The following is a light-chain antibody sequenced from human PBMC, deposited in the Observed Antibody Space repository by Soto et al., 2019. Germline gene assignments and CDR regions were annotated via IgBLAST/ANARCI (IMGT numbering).Light chain of an antibody. Sequence: DIQMTQSPSSLSASVGDRVTITCQASQDISNYLYWYQQKPGKAPKLLIYDASNLETGVPSSFSCSGSGTEVTRTISILQPEGMATYDGQQDDNLPPYTFGQGTKLEIK. V-gene: IGKV1-33*01. CDR1: QDISNY. J-gene: IGKJ2*01. CDR2: DAS. CDR3: QQDDNLPPYT.